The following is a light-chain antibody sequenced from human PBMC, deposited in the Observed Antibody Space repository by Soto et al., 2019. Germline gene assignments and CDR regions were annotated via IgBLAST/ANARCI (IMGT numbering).Light chain of an antibody. Sequence: QSALPQPASVSASPGQSITISCTGTSSDVGGSNFVSWYQQHPGKPPKLIIYDVATRPSGVSNRFSGSKSGSTASLIISRLQTEDEADYYCVSFTSSTTYVFGSGTKVTVL. J-gene: IGLJ1*01. CDR3: VSFTSSTTYV. CDR2: DVA. CDR1: SSDVGGSNF. V-gene: IGLV2-14*03.